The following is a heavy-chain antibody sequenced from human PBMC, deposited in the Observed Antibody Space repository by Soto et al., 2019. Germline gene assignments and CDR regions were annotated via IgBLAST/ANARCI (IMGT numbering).Heavy chain of an antibody. CDR3: ARVGDILTGYSFDY. CDR1: GGSFSGYY. D-gene: IGHD3-9*01. Sequence: SETLSLTCAVYGGSFSGYYWSWIRKPPGKGLEWIGEINHSGSTNYNPSLKSRVTISVDTSKNQFSLKMSSVTAADTALYYCARVGDILTGYSFDYWGQGTLVTVSS. J-gene: IGHJ4*02. CDR2: INHSGST. V-gene: IGHV4-34*01.